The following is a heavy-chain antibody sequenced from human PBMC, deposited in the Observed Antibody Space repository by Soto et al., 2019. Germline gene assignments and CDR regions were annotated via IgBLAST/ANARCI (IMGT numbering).Heavy chain of an antibody. V-gene: IGHV4-30-2*01. CDR2: IYHSGST. Sequence: QLQLQESGSGLVKPSQTLSLTCAVSGGSISSGGYSWSWIRQPPGKGLEWIGYIYHSGSTYYNSSXTXRVPLSVDRSKNQFSLKLSSVTAADTAVYYCARVPTPWGQGTLVTVSS. CDR3: ARVPTP. J-gene: IGHJ5*02. D-gene: IGHD2-2*01. CDR1: GGSISSGGYS.